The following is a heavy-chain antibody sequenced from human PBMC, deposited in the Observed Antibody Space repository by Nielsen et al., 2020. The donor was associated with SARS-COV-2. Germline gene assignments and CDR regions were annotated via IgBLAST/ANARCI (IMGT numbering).Heavy chain of an antibody. D-gene: IGHD1-26*01. J-gene: IGHJ6*02. CDR2: IKSKSDGGTT. Sequence: VRRAPGKGLEWVGRIKSKSDGGTTDYAAPVKGRFTISRDDSKNTLYLQMNSLKTEDTAVYYCTTGLGGVGARVRAYYYGMDVWGQGTTVTVSS. CDR3: TTGLGGVGARVRAYYYGMDV. V-gene: IGHV3-15*01.